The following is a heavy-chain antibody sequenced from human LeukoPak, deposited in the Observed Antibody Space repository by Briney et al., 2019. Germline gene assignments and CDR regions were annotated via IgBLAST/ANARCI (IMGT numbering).Heavy chain of an antibody. CDR3: AREFNNSGSGFDP. D-gene: IGHD1-1*01. CDR1: GYTFTNYD. CDR2: MNPNSGYK. Sequence: ASVKVSCKASGYTFTNYDINWVRQATGQGLEWMGWMNPNSGYKGYAQKFQGRVTMTRNTSISTAYMELSSLRSEDSATYYCAREFNNSGSGFDPWGQGTLVTVSS. V-gene: IGHV1-8*01. J-gene: IGHJ5*02.